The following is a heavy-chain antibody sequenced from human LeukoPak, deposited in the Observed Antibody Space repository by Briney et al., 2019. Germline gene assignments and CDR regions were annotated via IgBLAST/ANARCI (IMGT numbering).Heavy chain of an antibody. Sequence: SETLSLTSAVSGASISSSNYYWGWVRQSPGKGLEWIGNIYSSGSTNYNPSLKSRFTMSVDTSKNQFSLKLSSVTAADTAVYYCAARFRADAFDIWGQGTMVTVSS. J-gene: IGHJ3*02. V-gene: IGHV4-39*07. CDR3: AARFRADAFDI. CDR1: GASISSSNYY. CDR2: IYSSGST. D-gene: IGHD2-21*01.